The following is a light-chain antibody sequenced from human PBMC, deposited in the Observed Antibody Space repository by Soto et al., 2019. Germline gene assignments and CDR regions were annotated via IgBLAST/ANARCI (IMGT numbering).Light chain of an antibody. CDR1: QSISNW. V-gene: IGKV1-5*03. J-gene: IGKJ1*01. Sequence: DIQMTQSPSTLPASVGDRVTITCRASQSISNWLAWYQQKPGKAPKLLIYKASILESGVPSRFSGSGSGTEFTLTISSLQPDDFASYYCQQYSTYPPRTFGQGTKVDIK. CDR2: KAS. CDR3: QQYSTYPPRT.